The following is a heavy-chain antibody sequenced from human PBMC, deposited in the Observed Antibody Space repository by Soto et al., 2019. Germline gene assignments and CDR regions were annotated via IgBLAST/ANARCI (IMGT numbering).Heavy chain of an antibody. V-gene: IGHV4-4*07. J-gene: IGHJ2*01. Sequence: SETLSLTCTVSGTSVRHFYWSWIRQSAGKGLEWIGRIYSTGTTNFNPSLKSRLTMSMDLSKNQVSLNLTSVTAADTAVYYCVRDRADFSSTYYHYFSVWGRGTLVTVSS. CDR1: GTSVRHFY. D-gene: IGHD6-13*01. CDR3: VRDRADFSSTYYHYFSV. CDR2: IYSTGTT.